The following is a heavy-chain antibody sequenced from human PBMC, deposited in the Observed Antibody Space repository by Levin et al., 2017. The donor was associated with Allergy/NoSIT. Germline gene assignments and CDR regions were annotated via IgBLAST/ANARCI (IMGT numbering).Heavy chain of an antibody. CDR3: ARGCSSINCYRSGRDY. Sequence: SCAASGFTFSSYWMSWVRQAPGKGLEWVANIKQDGSEKYYVDSVKGRFTISRDNAKNSLYLQMNSLRAEDTAVYYCARGCSSINCYRSGRDYWGQGTRVTVSS. D-gene: IGHD2-2*01. V-gene: IGHV3-7*01. J-gene: IGHJ4*02. CDR1: GFTFSSYW. CDR2: IKQDGSEK.